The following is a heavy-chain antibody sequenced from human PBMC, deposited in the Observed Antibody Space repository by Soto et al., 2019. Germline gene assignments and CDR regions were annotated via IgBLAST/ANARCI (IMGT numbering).Heavy chain of an antibody. J-gene: IGHJ6*03. V-gene: IGHV4-59*01. D-gene: IGHD3-10*01. CDR3: ARASGTYYNLGGYYYYSYMDV. Sequence: HVQLQESGPGLVKPSETLSLTCTVSGDSISTYYWSWIRQPPGKGLEWIAYIYNSGNTNYNPSLKSRVTISVDTSKNQFSLKLSSVTAADTAVYYCARASGTYYNLGGYYYYSYMDVWGKGTTVTVSS. CDR2: IYNSGNT. CDR1: GDSISTYY.